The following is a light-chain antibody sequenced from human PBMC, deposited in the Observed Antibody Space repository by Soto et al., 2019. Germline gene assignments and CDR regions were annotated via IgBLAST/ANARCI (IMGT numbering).Light chain of an antibody. J-gene: IGKJ4*01. CDR1: QGIRTF. V-gene: IGKV1-9*01. CDR2: AAS. Sequence: DIQLTQSPSFLSASVGDRVTITCRASQGIRTFLSWYQQKLGAAPKLLIYAASTLQSGVSLRFSGSGSGTEVPLTISSLQPEDVATYYCQHLNSYPRALAFGGGTKVEI. CDR3: QHLNSYPRALA.